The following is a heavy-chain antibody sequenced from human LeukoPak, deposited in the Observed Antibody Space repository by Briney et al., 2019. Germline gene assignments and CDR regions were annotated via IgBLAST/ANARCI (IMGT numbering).Heavy chain of an antibody. CDR3: ARGAIYDSSGYRWFDP. J-gene: IGHJ5*02. V-gene: IGHV3-21*01. CDR2: ISSSSSYL. CDR1: GFDFSIYT. D-gene: IGHD3-22*01. Sequence: GGSLRLSCAASGFDFSIYTMNWVRQAPGKGLEWVPSISSSSSYLYYADSVKGRFTISRDNAKNSLYLQMNSLRAEDTAVYYCARGAIYDSSGYRWFDPWGQGALVTVSS.